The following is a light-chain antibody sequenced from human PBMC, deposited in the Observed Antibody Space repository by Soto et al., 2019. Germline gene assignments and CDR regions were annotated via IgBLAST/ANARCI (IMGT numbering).Light chain of an antibody. Sequence: EIVLTQSPATLSLSPGERATLSCRASQSVSSYLASYQQKPGQAPRLLIYDASNRATGIPARFSGSGSGTDFTLTISSLEPEDFAVYYCQQRSNWPRTFGQGTKV. CDR1: QSVSSY. V-gene: IGKV3-11*01. J-gene: IGKJ1*01. CDR2: DAS. CDR3: QQRSNWPRT.